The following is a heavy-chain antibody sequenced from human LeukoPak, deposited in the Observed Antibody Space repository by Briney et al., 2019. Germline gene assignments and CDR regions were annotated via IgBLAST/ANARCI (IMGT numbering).Heavy chain of an antibody. CDR1: GYSISSGYY. J-gene: IGHJ6*03. D-gene: IGHD3-10*01. CDR2: INHSGST. Sequence: SETLSLTCTVSGYSISSGYYWSWIRQPPGKGLEWIGEINHSGSTNYNPSLKSRVTISVDTSKNQFSLKLSSVTAADTAVYYCARQVRGARAYYYYYYMDVWGKGTTVTISS. CDR3: ARQVRGARAYYYYYYMDV. V-gene: IGHV4-38-2*02.